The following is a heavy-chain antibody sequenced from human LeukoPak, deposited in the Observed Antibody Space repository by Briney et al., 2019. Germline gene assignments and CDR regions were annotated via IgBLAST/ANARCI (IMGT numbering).Heavy chain of an antibody. J-gene: IGHJ4*02. V-gene: IGHV3-30*02. CDR1: GFTFSSYG. CDR2: IRYDGSNK. D-gene: IGHD3-9*01. Sequence: GGSLRLSCAASGFTFSSYGMHWVRQAPGKGLEWVAFIRYDGSNKYYADSVKGRFTISRDNSKNTLYLQMNSLRAEGTAVYYCAKDLPSYDILTGYSALDYWGQGTLVTVSS. CDR3: AKDLPSYDILTGYSALDY.